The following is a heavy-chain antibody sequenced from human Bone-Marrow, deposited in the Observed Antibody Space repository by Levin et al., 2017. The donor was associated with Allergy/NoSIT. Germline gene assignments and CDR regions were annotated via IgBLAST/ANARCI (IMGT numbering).Heavy chain of an antibody. J-gene: IGHJ4*02. V-gene: IGHV3-21*06. CDR2: ISSSGTYI. CDR3: ARDSLGHSSSWYFFDL. Sequence: ETLSLTCTASGFAFGRHTMHWVRQAPGKGLEWVASISSSGTYIFYADSLKGRFTISRDNAKNSLYLQVHSLRGDETAVYYCARDSLGHSSSWYFFDLWGQGTLVTVSS. CDR1: GFAFGRHT. D-gene: IGHD6-13*01.